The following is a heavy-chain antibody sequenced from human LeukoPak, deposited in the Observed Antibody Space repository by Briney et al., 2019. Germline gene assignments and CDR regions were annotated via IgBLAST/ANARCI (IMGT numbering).Heavy chain of an antibody. J-gene: IGHJ6*02. CDR2: ISSSGNTI. V-gene: IGHV3-48*03. Sequence: AGGSLRLSCAASGFTFSSYVINWVRQAPGKGLEWVSHISSSGNTIYYADSVKGRFSISRDKAKKSLYLQMNSLRAEDTAVYYCTRAGNYYYGMDVRGQGTTVTVSS. CDR3: TRAGNYYYGMDV. CDR1: GFTFSSYV.